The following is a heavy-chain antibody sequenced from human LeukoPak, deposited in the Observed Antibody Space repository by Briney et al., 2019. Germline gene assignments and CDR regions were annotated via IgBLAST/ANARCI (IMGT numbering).Heavy chain of an antibody. Sequence: GASVKVSCKVSGYTFTGYYLHWVRQAPGQGLEWMGRTNPSSGGTNYAQKFQGRVTMTRDTSINTAYLDLSSLRSDDTAVYYCARGPSGSDYWGQGTLVIVSS. V-gene: IGHV1-2*06. CDR1: GYTFTGYY. CDR2: TNPSSGGT. CDR3: ARGPSGSDY. J-gene: IGHJ4*02. D-gene: IGHD3-10*01.